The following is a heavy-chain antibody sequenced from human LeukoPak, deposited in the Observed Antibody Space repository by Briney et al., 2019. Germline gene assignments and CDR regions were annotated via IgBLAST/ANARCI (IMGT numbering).Heavy chain of an antibody. Sequence: QAGGSLRLSCAASGFTFSSYGMLWVRQAPGKGLEWVAVISYDGSNKYYADSVKGRFTISRDNSKNTLYLQMNSLRAEDTAVYYCAKAGGYCSGGSCYRLHFDYWGQGTLVTVSS. V-gene: IGHV3-30*18. CDR1: GFTFSSYG. J-gene: IGHJ4*02. CDR2: ISYDGSNK. CDR3: AKAGGYCSGGSCYRLHFDY. D-gene: IGHD2-15*01.